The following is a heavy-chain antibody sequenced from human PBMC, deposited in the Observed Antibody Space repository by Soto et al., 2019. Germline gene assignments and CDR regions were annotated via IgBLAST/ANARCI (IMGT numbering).Heavy chain of an antibody. D-gene: IGHD5-12*01. J-gene: IGHJ4*02. CDR3: AKPGMATIRGGMGEWYYLDY. V-gene: IGHV3-33*06. CDR2: IWYDGSNK. Sequence: QVQLVESGGGVVQPGRSLRLSCAASGFTFSSYGMHWVRQAPGKGLEWVAVIWYDGSNKYFADSVKGRFTISRDNSKNTVYLQMNSLRAEDTAVYYCAKPGMATIRGGMGEWYYLDYWGQGTLVTVSS. CDR1: GFTFSSYG.